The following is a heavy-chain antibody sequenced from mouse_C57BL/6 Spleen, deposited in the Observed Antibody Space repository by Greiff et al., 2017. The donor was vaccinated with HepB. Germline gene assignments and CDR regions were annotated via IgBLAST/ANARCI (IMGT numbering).Heavy chain of an antibody. CDR3: ASNKGVDYDMDY. J-gene: IGHJ4*01. D-gene: IGHD1-1*01. CDR2: ISSGSSYT. V-gene: IGHV5-6*01. Sequence: EVMLVESGADLVKPGGSLKLSCAASGFTFSSYCMSWVRQTPDNRLEWVATISSGSSYTYYPDNVKGRSTISREKSTNTPYLQMSSLKSEDTAMYYCASNKGVDYDMDYWGQGTSVTVSS. CDR1: GFTFSSYC.